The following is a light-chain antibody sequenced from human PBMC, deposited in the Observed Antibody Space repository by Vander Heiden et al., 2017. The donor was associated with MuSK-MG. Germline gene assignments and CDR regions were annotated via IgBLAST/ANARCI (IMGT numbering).Light chain of an antibody. J-gene: IGKJ4*01. CDR3: QQSDSAPNT. Sequence: DIQMTQSPSSLSASVGDRVTITCRASQSISSYLNWYQQKPGKAPKFLIYAASTLHRGVPSRFSGSGSGTDFTLTISRLQPEDFATYYCQQSDSAPNTFGRGTKVDI. V-gene: IGKV1-39*01. CDR1: QSISSY. CDR2: AAS.